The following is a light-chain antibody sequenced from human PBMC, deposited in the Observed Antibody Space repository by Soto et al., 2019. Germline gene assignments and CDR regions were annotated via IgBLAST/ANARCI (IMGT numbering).Light chain of an antibody. CDR1: QGISSE. CDR3: QQCHNRPLT. Sequence: EIVMTQSPATLSLSPGERAALSCRASQGISSELAWYQQKPGQPPRLLIYGASTRATGVPARFTGSGSGSDFTLTISGLQSEDFAVYYCQQCHNRPLTFGQGTRLEI. J-gene: IGKJ2*01. CDR2: GAS. V-gene: IGKV3-15*01.